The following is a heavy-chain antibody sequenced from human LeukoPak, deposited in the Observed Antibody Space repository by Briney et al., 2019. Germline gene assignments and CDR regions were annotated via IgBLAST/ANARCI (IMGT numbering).Heavy chain of an antibody. V-gene: IGHV1-2*02. CDR2: INPNSGGT. CDR3: ARDYVWGTYRFFKEDY. CDR1: GYTFTGYY. J-gene: IGHJ4*02. Sequence: ASVKVSCKASGYTFTGYYMHWVRQPHGQGLEWMGWINPNSGGTNYAQKFQGRATMTRDTSINTAYMELSSLRSDDTAVYYCARDYVWGTYRFFKEDYWGQGTLVTVSS. D-gene: IGHD3-16*02.